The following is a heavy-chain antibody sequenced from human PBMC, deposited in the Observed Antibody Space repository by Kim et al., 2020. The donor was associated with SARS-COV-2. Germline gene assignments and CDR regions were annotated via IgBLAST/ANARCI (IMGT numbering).Heavy chain of an antibody. Sequence: GGSLRLSCAASGFTFSSYSMNWVRQAPGKGLEWVSSISSSSSYIYYADSVKGRFTISRDNAKNSLYLQMNSLRAEDTAVYYCARDRAVAGIVGYYYYYGMDVWGQGTTVTVSS. V-gene: IGHV3-21*01. D-gene: IGHD6-19*01. J-gene: IGHJ6*02. CDR1: GFTFSSYS. CDR3: ARDRAVAGIVGYYYYYGMDV. CDR2: ISSSSSYI.